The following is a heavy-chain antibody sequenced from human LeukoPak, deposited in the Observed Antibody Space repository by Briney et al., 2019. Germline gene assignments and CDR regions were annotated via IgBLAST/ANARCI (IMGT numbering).Heavy chain of an antibody. J-gene: IGHJ4*02. D-gene: IGHD5-18*01. Sequence: SETLSLTCTVSGVSISSHYWSWIRQPPGKGLEWIGYMFDSESTKDNPSLKSRITLSADTPKNQFSLRLSSVTAADTAVYYCATIKRGSIYGYFDFWGQGILVTVSS. CDR3: ATIKRGSIYGYFDF. CDR2: MFDSEST. V-gene: IGHV4-59*11. CDR1: GVSISSHY.